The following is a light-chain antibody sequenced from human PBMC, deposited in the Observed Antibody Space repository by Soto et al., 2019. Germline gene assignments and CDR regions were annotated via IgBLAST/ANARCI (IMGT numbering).Light chain of an antibody. J-gene: IGLJ1*01. V-gene: IGLV2-14*01. CDR2: DVS. CDR3: SSYTSSSSYV. CDR1: SSDVGGYNY. Sequence: QSVLTQPASVSGFPGQSITISCTGTSSDVGGYNYVSWYQQHPGKAPKLMIYDVSNRPSGVSNRFSGSKSGNTASLTISGLQAEDEADFYCSSYTSSSSYVFGTGTKVTV.